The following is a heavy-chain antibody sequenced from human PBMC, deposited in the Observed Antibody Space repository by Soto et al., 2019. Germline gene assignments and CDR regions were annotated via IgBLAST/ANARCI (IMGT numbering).Heavy chain of an antibody. V-gene: IGHV4-4*02. Sequence: VQLRQSGSGLVKPSGTLSLTCFVSGTSISSTFWWTWVRQAPGKGLEWIGEIYHSGMAKYNPSLKGRVNGLVDTTRHQFSLTPTSVTNAVTAIYYCATLPPRIDVVMCTFHSWGQGTPVTVSS. CDR1: GTSISSTFW. CDR2: IYHSGMA. J-gene: IGHJ4*02. D-gene: IGHD2-21*01. CDR3: ATLPPRIDVVMCTFHS.